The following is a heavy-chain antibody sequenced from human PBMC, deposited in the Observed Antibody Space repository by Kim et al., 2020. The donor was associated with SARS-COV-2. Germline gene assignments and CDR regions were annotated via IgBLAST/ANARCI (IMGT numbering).Heavy chain of an antibody. CDR2: THFTGKT. CDR1: GDSKDDYY. CDR3: VTKRADRSGFIDY. D-gene: IGHD3-22*01. J-gene: IGHJ4*02. Sequence: SETLSLTCTVSGDSKDDYYWSWVRQPPGKGLEWIGYTHFTGKTNYHPSLMSRVTISTDTSKTQFSLQLTSVTAADTAVYYCVTKRADRSGFIDYRGQGTLVTVSS. V-gene: IGHV4-59*01.